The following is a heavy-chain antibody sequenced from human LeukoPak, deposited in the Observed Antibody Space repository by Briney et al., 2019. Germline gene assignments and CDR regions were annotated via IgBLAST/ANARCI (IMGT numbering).Heavy chain of an antibody. V-gene: IGHV4-34*01. CDR2: IYHSGST. J-gene: IGHJ3*02. CDR3: ARGPYSYDSSSAFDI. CDR1: GGSFSGYY. D-gene: IGHD3-22*01. Sequence: SETLSLTCAVYGGSFSGYYWSWIRQPPGKGLEWIGYIYHSGSTDYNSSLKSRVTISEDTSKKQFSLKVSSVTAADTAVYFCARGPYSYDSSSAFDIWGQGTMVTVSS.